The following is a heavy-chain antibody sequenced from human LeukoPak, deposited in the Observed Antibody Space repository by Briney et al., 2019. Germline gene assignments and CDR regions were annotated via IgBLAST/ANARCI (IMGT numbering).Heavy chain of an antibody. CDR3: ARSVTDDYALDY. J-gene: IGHJ4*02. Sequence: PGGSLRLSCAASGFIFSDYYMTCIRQAPGKGLEWVSDISSIRIYTNYADSVKGRFTISRDNAKNSLYMQMNSLRADDTAVYYCARSVTDDYALDYWGQGTLVTVSS. V-gene: IGHV3-11*06. CDR1: GFIFSDYY. D-gene: IGHD2-21*02. CDR2: ISSIRIYT.